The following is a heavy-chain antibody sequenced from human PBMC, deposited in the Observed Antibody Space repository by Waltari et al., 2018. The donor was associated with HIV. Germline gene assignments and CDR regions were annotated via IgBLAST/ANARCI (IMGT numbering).Heavy chain of an antibody. J-gene: IGHJ4*02. CDR1: GFTFSSYW. CDR3: ARGGVYGSGSKVN. D-gene: IGHD3-10*01. V-gene: IGHV3-7*04. CDR2: MKQEASVR. Sequence: EVQLVESGGGLVQPGGYLRLSCAASGFTFSSYWMSWVRQAPGKGLGWVANMKQEASVRYYVDSVNGRLTISRDNAEDSLYLQMNSLMAGDTAVYYCARGGVYGSGSKVNWGQGTLVTVSS.